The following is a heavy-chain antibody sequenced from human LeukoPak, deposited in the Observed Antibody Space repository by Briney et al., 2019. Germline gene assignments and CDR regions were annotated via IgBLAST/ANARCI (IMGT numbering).Heavy chain of an antibody. D-gene: IGHD3-22*01. V-gene: IGHV4-59*01. J-gene: IGHJ4*02. CDR2: IYYSGST. CDR1: GGSISSYY. CDR3: ARNPPYDSSAIDY. Sequence: PSETLSPTCTVSGGSISSYYWSWIRQPPGKGLEWIGYIYYSGSTNYNPSLKSRVTISVDTSKNQFSLKLSSVTAADTAVYYCARNPPYDSSAIDYWGQGTLVTVSS.